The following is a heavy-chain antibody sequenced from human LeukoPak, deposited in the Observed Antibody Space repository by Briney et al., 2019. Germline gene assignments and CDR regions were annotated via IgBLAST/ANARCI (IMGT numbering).Heavy chain of an antibody. CDR2: IYYSGST. J-gene: IGHJ4*02. CDR3: ARFRAVGATTTYYFDY. Sequence: SETLSLTCTVSGGSFSSYYWSWIRQPPGKGLEWIGYIYYSGSTNYNPSLKSRVTISVNTSKNQFSLKLSSVTAADTAVYYCARFRAVGATTTYYFDYWGQGTLVTVSS. CDR1: GGSFSSYY. D-gene: IGHD1-26*01. V-gene: IGHV4-59*01.